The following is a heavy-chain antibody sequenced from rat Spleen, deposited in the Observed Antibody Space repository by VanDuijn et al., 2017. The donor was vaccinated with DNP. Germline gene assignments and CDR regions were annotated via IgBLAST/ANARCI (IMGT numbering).Heavy chain of an antibody. Sequence: EVQLVESGGGLVQPGRSLKLSCAASGFTFSDYNMAWVRQAPTKGLEWVAYINYDGGGTYYGHSVEGRFTFSRDNAKSTLYLQMDSLRSEDTATYYCAKDAFDYWGQGVMVTVSS. CDR2: INYDGGGT. CDR1: GFTFSDYN. CDR3: AKDAFDY. J-gene: IGHJ2*01. V-gene: IGHV5-20*01.